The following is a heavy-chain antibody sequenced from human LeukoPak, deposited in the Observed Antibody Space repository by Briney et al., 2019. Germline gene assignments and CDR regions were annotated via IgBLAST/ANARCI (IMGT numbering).Heavy chain of an antibody. CDR3: AASYYDTLNGLDY. J-gene: IGHJ4*02. V-gene: IGHV4-31*03. D-gene: IGHD3-9*01. CDR2: IHHSGLT. Sequence: SETLSLTCTVSGVSISSGPYYWTWVRQYPGGGLEYIGYIHHSGLTYYNPSLKSRLTISMDTSASQFSLQLRSVTAADTAVFFCAASYYDTLNGLDYWGQGTRVTVSS. CDR1: GVSISSGPYY.